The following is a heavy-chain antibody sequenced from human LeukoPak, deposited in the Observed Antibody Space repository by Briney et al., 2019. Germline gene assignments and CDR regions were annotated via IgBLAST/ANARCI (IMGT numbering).Heavy chain of an antibody. CDR3: ARGLTYYYDSSGYRIGWFDP. J-gene: IGHJ5*02. CDR1: GGSISSYY. CDR2: IYYSGST. D-gene: IGHD3-22*01. Sequence: SETLSLTCTVSGGSISSYYWSWIRQPPGKGLEWIGYIYYSGSTNYNPSLKSRVTISVDTSKNQFSLKLSSVTAADTAVYYCARGLTYYYDSSGYRIGWFDPWGQGTLVTVSS. V-gene: IGHV4-59*12.